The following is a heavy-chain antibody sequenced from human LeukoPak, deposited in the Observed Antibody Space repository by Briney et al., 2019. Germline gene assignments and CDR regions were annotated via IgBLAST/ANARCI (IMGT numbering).Heavy chain of an antibody. V-gene: IGHV3-53*01. CDR2: IYSGGTT. D-gene: IGHD6-6*01. J-gene: IGHJ4*02. Sequence: GGSLRLSCAASGFTVSSNYMSWVRQAPGKGLEWVSVIYSGGTTYYADSVKGRFTISRDNSRNTLYLQMNSLRAEDTAVYYCATPGDGAARSWGYYFDYWGQGTLVTVSS. CDR3: ATPGDGAARSWGYYFDY. CDR1: GFTVSSNY.